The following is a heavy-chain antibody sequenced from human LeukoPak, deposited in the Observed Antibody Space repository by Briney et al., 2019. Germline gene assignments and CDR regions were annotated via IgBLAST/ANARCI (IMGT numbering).Heavy chain of an antibody. V-gene: IGHV1-18*01. J-gene: IGHJ4*02. Sequence: ASVKVSCKASGYTFTSYGISWVRQAPGQGLEWIGWISAYNGNTNYAQKLQGRVTMTTDTSTSTAYMELRSLRSDDTAVYYCARAAISKDSSGYFYWGQGTLVTVSS. D-gene: IGHD3-22*01. CDR2: ISAYNGNT. CDR1: GYTFTSYG. CDR3: ARAAISKDSSGYFY.